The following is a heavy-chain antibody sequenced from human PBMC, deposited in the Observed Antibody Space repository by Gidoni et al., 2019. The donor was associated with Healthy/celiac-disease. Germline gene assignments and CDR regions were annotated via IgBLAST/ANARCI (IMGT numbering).Heavy chain of an antibody. Sequence: EVQLVESGGGLIQPGGSLRLSCAASVFTVSSNYMSWVRQAPGKGLEWVSVIYRGGSTYYADSVKGRFTISRDNSKNTLYLQMNSLRAEDTAVYYCAREGMCSSTSCWYYGMDVWGQGTTVTVSS. CDR1: VFTVSSNY. CDR3: AREGMCSSTSCWYYGMDV. V-gene: IGHV3-53*01. CDR2: IYRGGST. D-gene: IGHD2-2*01. J-gene: IGHJ6*02.